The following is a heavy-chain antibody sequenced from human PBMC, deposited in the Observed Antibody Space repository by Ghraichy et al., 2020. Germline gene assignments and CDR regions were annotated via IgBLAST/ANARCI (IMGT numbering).Heavy chain of an antibody. V-gene: IGHV4-59*01. J-gene: IGHJ3*01. CDR3: ARLRVLTGVNDSFDF. D-gene: IGHD7-27*01. CDR1: GGTISSYY. Sequence: SETLSLTCTVSGGTISSYYWTWIRQPPGKGLEWIGYIYYSGTTNYNPSLKSRVTISVDTLRNHFSLKLSSVTAADTAVYYCARLRVLTGVNDSFDFWGQGTMVTVSS. CDR2: IYYSGTT.